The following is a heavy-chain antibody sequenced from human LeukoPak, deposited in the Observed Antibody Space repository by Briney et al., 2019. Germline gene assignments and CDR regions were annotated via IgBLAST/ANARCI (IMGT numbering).Heavy chain of an antibody. V-gene: IGHV1-18*01. J-gene: IGHJ4*02. Sequence: ASVKVSCKSSGYPFTTYDISWVRQAPGQGLEWMGWISTYNGNTNYALSLQGRVSMTTDTSTSTAYMELRSLRSDDTAVYYCARFWSGYLPDYWGQGTLVTVSS. D-gene: IGHD3-3*01. CDR1: GYPFTTYD. CDR3: ARFWSGYLPDY. CDR2: ISTYNGNT.